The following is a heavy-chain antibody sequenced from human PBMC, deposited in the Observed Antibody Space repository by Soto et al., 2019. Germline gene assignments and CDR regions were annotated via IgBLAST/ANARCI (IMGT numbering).Heavy chain of an antibody. CDR1: GYSFTTKW. V-gene: IGHV5-51*01. J-gene: IGHJ6*02. Sequence: GESLKISCKASGYSFTTKWIGWVRQMPGKGLEWMGIIYPDDSDTRYSPSFQGQVTVSADKSISTAYLQWSSLKASDTAMYYCARYWHSYSSNYFYGMDVWGQGITVNVSS. CDR3: ARYWHSYSSNYFYGMDV. D-gene: IGHD5-18*01. CDR2: IYPDDSDT.